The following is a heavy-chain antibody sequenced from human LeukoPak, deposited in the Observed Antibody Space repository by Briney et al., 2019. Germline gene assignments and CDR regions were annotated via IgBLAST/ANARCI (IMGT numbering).Heavy chain of an antibody. CDR1: GGSISRYY. CDR3: ARESSGWAPFDY. Sequence: SETLSLTCTVSGGSISRYYWSWIRQPAGRGLEWIGRIYTSGSTNYNPSLKSRVTMSVDTSKNQFSLKLSSVTAADTAVYYCARESSGWAPFDYWGQGTLVTVSS. V-gene: IGHV4-4*07. D-gene: IGHD6-19*01. J-gene: IGHJ4*02. CDR2: IYTSGST.